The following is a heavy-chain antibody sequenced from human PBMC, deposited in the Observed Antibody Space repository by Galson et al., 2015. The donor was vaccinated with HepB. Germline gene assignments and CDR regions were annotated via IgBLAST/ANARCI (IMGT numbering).Heavy chain of an antibody. V-gene: IGHV1-46*01. CDR1: GYTFTSYY. CDR2: INPSGGST. J-gene: IGHJ5*02. Sequence: SVKVSCKASGYTFTSYYMHWVRQAPGQGLEWMGIINPSGGSTSYAQKFQGRVTMTRDTSTSTVYMELSSLRSEDTAVYYCARDIARGSGRWGTKRANWFDPWGQGTLVTVSS. D-gene: IGHD3-10*01. CDR3: ARDIARGSGRWGTKRANWFDP.